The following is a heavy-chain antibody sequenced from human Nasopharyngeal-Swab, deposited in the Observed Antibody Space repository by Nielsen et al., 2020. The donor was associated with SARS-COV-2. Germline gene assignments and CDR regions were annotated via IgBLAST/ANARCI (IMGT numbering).Heavy chain of an antibody. V-gene: IGHV1-24*01. CDR3: ATATPYGRFDWFDP. Sequence: ASVKVSCKVSGYTLTDLSMHWVRQAPGKGLEWMGGFDPEDGETIYAQKFQGRVTMTEDTSTDTAYMELSSLRSEDTAVYYCATATPYGRFDWFDPWGQGTLVTVSS. CDR1: GYTLTDLS. CDR2: FDPEDGET. D-gene: IGHD1-26*01. J-gene: IGHJ5*02.